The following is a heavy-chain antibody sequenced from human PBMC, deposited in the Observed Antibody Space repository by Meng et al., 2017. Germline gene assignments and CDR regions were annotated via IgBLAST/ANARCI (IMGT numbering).Heavy chain of an antibody. D-gene: IGHD3-10*01. J-gene: IGHJ4*02. CDR1: GSTFTSYA. Sequence: VQLRQSGAEVRRPGASVKVSCKASGSTFTSYAMHWVRQAPGQRLEWMGWINAGNGNTKYSQKFQGRVTITRDTSASTAYMELSSLRSEDTAVYYCARSHVLLWFGEDLDYWGQGTLVTVSS. V-gene: IGHV1-3*01. CDR3: ARSHVLLWFGEDLDY. CDR2: INAGNGNT.